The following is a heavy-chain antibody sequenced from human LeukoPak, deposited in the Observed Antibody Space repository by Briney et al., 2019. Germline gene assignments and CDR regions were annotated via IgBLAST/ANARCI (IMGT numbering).Heavy chain of an antibody. J-gene: IGHJ5*02. D-gene: IGHD3-22*01. V-gene: IGHV3-21*01. CDR3: ARDVYYYDSSGFDP. CDR1: GFTFSNYY. Sequence: PGGSLRLSCAASGFTFSNYYMNWVRQAPGKGLEWVSSISGSSSYIYYADSVKGRFTISRDNAKNSPYLQMNSLRAEDTAVYYCARDVYYYDSSGFDPWGQGTLVTVSS. CDR2: ISGSSSYI.